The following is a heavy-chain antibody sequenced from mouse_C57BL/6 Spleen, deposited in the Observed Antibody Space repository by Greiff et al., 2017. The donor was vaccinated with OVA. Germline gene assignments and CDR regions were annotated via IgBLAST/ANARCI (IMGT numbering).Heavy chain of an antibody. CDR1: GFTFSSYA. D-gene: IGHD2-12*01. V-gene: IGHV5-4*01. CDR3: ARDTRGYRELPWFAY. J-gene: IGHJ3*01. Sequence: EVHLVESGGGLVKPGGSLKLSCAASGFTFSSYAMSWVRQTPEKRLEWVATISDGGSYTYYPDNVKGRFTISRDNAKNNLYLQMSHLKSEDTAMYYCARDTRGYRELPWFAYWGQGTLVTVSA. CDR2: ISDGGSYT.